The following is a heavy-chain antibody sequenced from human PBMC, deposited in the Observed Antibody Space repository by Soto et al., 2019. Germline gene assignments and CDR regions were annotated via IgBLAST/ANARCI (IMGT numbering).Heavy chain of an antibody. CDR1: GITFSTYA. D-gene: IGHD5-12*01. CDR2: INAGNGNT. J-gene: IGHJ4*02. V-gene: IGHV1-3*01. CDR3: ARAISGYVT. Sequence: QVQLVQSGAEVKKPGASVKVSCKASGITFSTYAIHWVRQAPGQGLEWMGWINAGNGNTRYSQKFQGRVTLTRDTSASTTYMDLSSLRSDDTAIYYCARAISGYVTWGQGTLVTVSS.